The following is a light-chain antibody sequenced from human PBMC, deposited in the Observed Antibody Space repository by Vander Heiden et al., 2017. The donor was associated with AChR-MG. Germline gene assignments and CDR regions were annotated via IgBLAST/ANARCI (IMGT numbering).Light chain of an antibody. CDR2: GAS. V-gene: IGKV3-15*01. Sequence: EIVMTQSPATLSVSPGERATLSCRASQSVSSNLAWYQQRPGQAPRLIIYGASTRATGFPARFSGSGYGTEFTLTISSLQSEDFAVYYCQQYNNWSPSTFGQGTKLEIK. J-gene: IGKJ2*01. CDR1: QSVSSN. CDR3: QQYNNWSPST.